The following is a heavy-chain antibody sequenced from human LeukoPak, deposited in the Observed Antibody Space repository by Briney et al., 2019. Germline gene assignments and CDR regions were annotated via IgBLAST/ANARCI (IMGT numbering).Heavy chain of an antibody. V-gene: IGHV3-21*01. CDR2: ISSSSSYI. J-gene: IGHJ4*02. CDR3: ARGDSGWYEYYFDY. Sequence: GGSLRLSCAASGFTFSSYSMNWVRQAPGKGLEWVSSISSSSSYIYYADSVRGRFTISRDNAKNSLYLQMNSLRAEDTAVYYCARGDSGWYEYYFDYWGQGTLVTVSS. CDR1: GFTFSSYS. D-gene: IGHD6-19*01.